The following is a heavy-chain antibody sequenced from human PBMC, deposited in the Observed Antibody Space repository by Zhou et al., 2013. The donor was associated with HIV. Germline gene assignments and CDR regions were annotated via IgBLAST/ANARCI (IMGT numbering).Heavy chain of an antibody. V-gene: IGHV1-69*05. Sequence: QVQLVQSGAEVKKPGSSVKVSCKASGGTFSSYAISWVRQAPGQGLEWMGGIIPIFGTANYAQKFQGRVTITTDESTSTAYMELSSLRSEDTAVYYCASGWLRGYYDSSGYYSPFDYWGQGTLVTVSS. CDR1: GGTFSSYA. J-gene: IGHJ4*02. D-gene: IGHD3-22*01. CDR3: ASGWLRGYYDSSGYYSPFDY. CDR2: IIPIFGTA.